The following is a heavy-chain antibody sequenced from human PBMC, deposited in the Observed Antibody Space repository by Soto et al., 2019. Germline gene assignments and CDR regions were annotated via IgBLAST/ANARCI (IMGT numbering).Heavy chain of an antibody. CDR3: ARDGRVATVETPYYYYVMDV. Sequence: SETLSLTCTVSGGSVTSGNYHWSWIRQTPGNVLEWIGDIFHMGSTNYNPSLKSRVTISVDTSKNQFSLRLSSVTAADTAVYFCARDGRVATVETPYYYYVMDVWGHGTTVTVSS. V-gene: IGHV4-61*01. CDR2: IFHMGST. J-gene: IGHJ6*01. D-gene: IGHD5-12*01. CDR1: GGSVTSGNYH.